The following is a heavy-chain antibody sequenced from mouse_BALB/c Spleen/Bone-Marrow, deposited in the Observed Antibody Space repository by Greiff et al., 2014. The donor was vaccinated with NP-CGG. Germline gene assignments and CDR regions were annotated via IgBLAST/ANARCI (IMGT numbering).Heavy chain of an antibody. CDR2: ISYSGST. CDR1: GDSITSGY. J-gene: IGHJ4*01. V-gene: IGHV3-8*02. CDR3: ARFGYDYALDY. Sequence: VQLKESGPSLVKPSQTLSLTCSVTGDSITSGYWNWIRKFPGNKLEYMGYISYSGSTFYNQSLNSRISSTRDTSKNQYYLQLKSVTTEDTATYYCARFGYDYALDYWGQGTSVTVSS. D-gene: IGHD2-2*01.